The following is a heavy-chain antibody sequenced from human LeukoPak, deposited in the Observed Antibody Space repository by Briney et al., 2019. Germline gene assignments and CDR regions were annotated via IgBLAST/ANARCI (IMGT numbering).Heavy chain of an antibody. J-gene: IGHJ4*02. CDR1: GYTFTSYY. D-gene: IGHD1-26*01. V-gene: IGHV1-69*13. CDR2: IIPIFGTA. Sequence: GASVKVSCKASGYTFTSYYMRWVRQAPGQGLEWMGGIIPIFGTANYAQKFQGRVTITADESTSTAYMELSSLRSEDTAVYYCARDGKDSGSYTGEFDYWGQGTLVTVSS. CDR3: ARDGKDSGSYTGEFDY.